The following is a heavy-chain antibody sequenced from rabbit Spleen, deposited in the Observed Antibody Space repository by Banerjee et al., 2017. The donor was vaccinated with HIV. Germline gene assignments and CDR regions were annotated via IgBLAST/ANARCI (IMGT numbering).Heavy chain of an antibody. Sequence: QSLEESGGDLVKPGASLTLTCTASGFSFSFNDYMCWVRQAPGKGLEWIACIEGGSSAFSYFASWAKGRFTISKTSSTTVTLQMTSLTAADTATYFCARDSGSSFSSYGMDLWGPGTLGTVS. CDR1: GFSFSFNDY. J-gene: IGHJ6*01. V-gene: IGHV1S40*01. CDR2: IEGGSSAFS. D-gene: IGHD8-1*01. CDR3: ARDSGSSFSSYGMDL.